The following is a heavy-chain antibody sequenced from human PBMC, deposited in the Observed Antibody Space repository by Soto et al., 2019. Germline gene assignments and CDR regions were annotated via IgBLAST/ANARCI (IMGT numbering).Heavy chain of an antibody. D-gene: IGHD3-10*01. V-gene: IGHV3-23*01. CDR1: GFTFSSYS. CDR2: FRSSGDDGTT. CDR3: AKKVNPGSGSQYLDY. Sequence: HPGGSLRLSCAASGFTFSSYSMSWVRQAPGKGLEWVSGFRSSGDDGTTYYADSVKGRFTISRDNSKNTLFLQMNSLRAEDTAIYYCAKKVNPGSGSQYLDYWGQGTLVTVYS. J-gene: IGHJ4*02.